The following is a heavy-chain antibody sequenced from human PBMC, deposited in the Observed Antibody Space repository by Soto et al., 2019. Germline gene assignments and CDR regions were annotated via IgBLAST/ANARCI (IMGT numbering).Heavy chain of an antibody. Sequence: QVQLVESGGGVVQPGRSLRLSCAASGFTFSSYGMHWVRQAPGKGLEWVAVIWYDGSNKYYADSVKGRFTISRDNSKNTLYLQMNSLRAEDTAVYDCARPGVATNTIYYYYGMDVWGQGTTVTVSS. J-gene: IGHJ6*02. CDR3: ARPGVATNTIYYYYGMDV. CDR1: GFTFSSYG. V-gene: IGHV3-33*01. CDR2: IWYDGSNK. D-gene: IGHD5-12*01.